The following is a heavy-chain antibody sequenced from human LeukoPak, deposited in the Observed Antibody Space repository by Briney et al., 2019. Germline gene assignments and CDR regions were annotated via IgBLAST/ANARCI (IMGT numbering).Heavy chain of an antibody. CDR3: ATRGFSGYGDYYGY. Sequence: ASVKVSCKVSGYTLTELSMHWVRQAPGKGLEWMGGFDPEDGETIYAQKFQGKVTMTEDTSTDTAYMELSSLRSEDTAVYYCATRGFSGYGDYYGYWGQGTLVTVSS. D-gene: IGHD4-17*01. CDR2: FDPEDGET. CDR1: GYTLTELS. V-gene: IGHV1-24*01. J-gene: IGHJ4*02.